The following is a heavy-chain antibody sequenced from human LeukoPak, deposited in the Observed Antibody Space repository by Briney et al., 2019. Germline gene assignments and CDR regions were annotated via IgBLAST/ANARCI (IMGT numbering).Heavy chain of an antibody. CDR3: TTGAGVY. Sequence: PGGSLRLSCTGSGFRFGDYVMSWFRQAPGKGLEWVGFIRSKSYSGTAEYAASVKGRFSISRDDSKSIAYLQMNSLKTEDTAVYYCTTGAGVYWGQGTLVTVSS. CDR2: IRSKSYSGTA. D-gene: IGHD3-10*01. V-gene: IGHV3-49*03. J-gene: IGHJ4*02. CDR1: GFRFGDYV.